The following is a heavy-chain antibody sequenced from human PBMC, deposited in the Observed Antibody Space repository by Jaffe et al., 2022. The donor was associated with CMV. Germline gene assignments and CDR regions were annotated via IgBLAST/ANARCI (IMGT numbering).Heavy chain of an antibody. CDR1: GFTFSSYA. CDR3: AKRDSFSSSWYAYYYGMDV. J-gene: IGHJ6*02. D-gene: IGHD6-13*01. CDR2: ISGSGGST. Sequence: EVQLLESGGGLVQPGGSLRLSCAASGFTFSSYAMSWVRQAPGKGLEWVSAISGSGGSTYYADSVKGRFTISRDNSKNTLYLQMNSLRAEDTAVYYCAKRDSFSSSWYAYYYGMDVWGQGTTVTVSS. V-gene: IGHV3-23*01.